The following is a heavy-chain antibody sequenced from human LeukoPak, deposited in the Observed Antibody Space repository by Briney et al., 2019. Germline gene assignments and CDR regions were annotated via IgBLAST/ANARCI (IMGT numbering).Heavy chain of an antibody. J-gene: IGHJ4*02. CDR2: ISSSGSTI. V-gene: IGHV3-11*04. CDR1: GFTFSDYY. Sequence: GGSLRLSCAASGFTFSDYYMSWIRQAPGKGLEWVSYISSSGSTIYYADSVKGRLTISRDNAKNSLYLQMNSLRAEDTAVYYCARTPAYSSGWYFDYWGQGTLVTVSS. CDR3: ARTPAYSSGWYFDY. D-gene: IGHD6-19*01.